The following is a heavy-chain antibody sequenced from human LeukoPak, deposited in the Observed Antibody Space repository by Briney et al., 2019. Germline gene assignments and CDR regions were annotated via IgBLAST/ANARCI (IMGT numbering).Heavy chain of an antibody. D-gene: IGHD6-19*01. CDR1: GFTFSTYS. V-gene: IGHV3-23*01. CDR3: AKVPPPLYSSGENDY. Sequence: GGSLRLSCATSGFTFSTYSMNWVRQAPGKGLEWVSAISGSGGSTYYADSVKGRFTISRDNSKNTLYLQMNSLRAEDTAVYYCAKVPPPLYSSGENDYWGQGTLVTVSS. J-gene: IGHJ4*02. CDR2: ISGSGGST.